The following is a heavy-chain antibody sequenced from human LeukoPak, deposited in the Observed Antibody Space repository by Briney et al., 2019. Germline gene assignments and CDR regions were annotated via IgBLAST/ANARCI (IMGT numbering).Heavy chain of an antibody. J-gene: IGHJ6*03. D-gene: IGHD3-16*01. Sequence: GGSPRLSCAASGFTVSSNYMSWVRQAPGKGLEWVSVIYSGGSTYYADSVKGRFTISRDNSKNTLYLQMNSLRAEDTAVYYCARDRRSGGGPYYYYMDVWGKGTTVTVSS. CDR2: IYSGGST. CDR3: ARDRRSGGGPYYYYMDV. CDR1: GFTVSSNY. V-gene: IGHV3-66*02.